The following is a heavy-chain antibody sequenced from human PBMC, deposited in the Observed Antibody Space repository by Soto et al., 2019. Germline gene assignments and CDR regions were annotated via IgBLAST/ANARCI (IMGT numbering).Heavy chain of an antibody. V-gene: IGHV4-30-4*01. CDR1: GGSISSGDYY. J-gene: IGHJ3*02. Sequence: PSETLSLTCTVSGGSISSGDYYWSWIRQPPGKGLEWIGYIYYSGSTYYNPSLKSRVTISVDTSKNQFSLKLSSVTAADAAVYYCAREYRRKIWIGSTTTYDAFDIWGQGTMVTVSS. D-gene: IGHD2-2*03. CDR2: IYYSGST. CDR3: AREYRRKIWIGSTTTYDAFDI.